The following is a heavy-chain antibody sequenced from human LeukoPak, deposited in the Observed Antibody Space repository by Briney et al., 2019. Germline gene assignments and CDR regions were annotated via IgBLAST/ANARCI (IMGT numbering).Heavy chain of an antibody. V-gene: IGHV1-46*01. CDR3: ARDIWGENYYYYGMDV. J-gene: IGHJ6*02. D-gene: IGHD3-10*01. CDR2: INPSGGST. Sequence: GASVRVSCKASGYTFTSYAMNWVRQAPGQGLEWMGIINPSGGSTSYAQKFQGRVTMTRDTSTSTVYMELSSLRSEDTAVYYCARDIWGENYYYYGMDVWGQGTTVTVSS. CDR1: GYTFTSYA.